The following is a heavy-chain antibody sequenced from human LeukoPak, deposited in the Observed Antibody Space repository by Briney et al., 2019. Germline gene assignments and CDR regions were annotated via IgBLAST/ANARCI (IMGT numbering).Heavy chain of an antibody. D-gene: IGHD1-26*01. V-gene: IGHV1-2*02. CDR3: AREGPNGGSYRSEWFDP. Sequence: ASVKVSCKASGYTFTGYYMHWVRQAPGQGLEWMGWINPNSGGTNYAQKFQGRVTMTRDTSISTAYMELSRLRSDDTAVYYCAREGPNGGSYRSEWFDPWGQGTLVTVSS. J-gene: IGHJ5*02. CDR2: INPNSGGT. CDR1: GYTFTGYY.